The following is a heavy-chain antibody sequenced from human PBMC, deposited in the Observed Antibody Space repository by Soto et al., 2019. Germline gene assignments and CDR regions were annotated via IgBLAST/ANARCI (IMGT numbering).Heavy chain of an antibody. V-gene: IGHV4-59*02. CDR1: GASVSSYS. D-gene: IGHD3-10*01. CDR3: ARGGTSGSGVFNWFEP. CDR2: IHYSGGT. J-gene: IGHJ5*02. Sequence: PSETLSLTCSVTGASVSSYSWSWIRQSPGKGLEWIGYIHYSGGTNYTPSLRSRVTISVDTSKNQLSLNLTSLTAADTAVYYCARGGTSGSGVFNWFEPWGQGTLVTVSS.